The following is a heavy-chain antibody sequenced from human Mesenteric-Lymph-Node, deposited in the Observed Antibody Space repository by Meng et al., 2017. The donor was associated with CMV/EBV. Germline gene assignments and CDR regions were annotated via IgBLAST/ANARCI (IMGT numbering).Heavy chain of an antibody. CDR2: TRPDGNEG. V-gene: IGHV3-7*01. J-gene: IGHJ5*02. D-gene: IGHD2-15*01. Sequence: GGSLRLSCAASGFTFSSYWMSWVRQAPGKGLEWVANTRPDGNEGYYVGSVKGRFTISRDNAKNSLYLQMNSLRAEDTAVYYCARGPGYCSGGSCYSGSENWFDPWGQGTLVTVSS. CDR1: GFTFSSYW. CDR3: ARGPGYCSGGSCYSGSENWFDP.